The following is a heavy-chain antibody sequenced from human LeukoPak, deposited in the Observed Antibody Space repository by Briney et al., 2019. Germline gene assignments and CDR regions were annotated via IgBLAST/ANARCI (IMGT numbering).Heavy chain of an antibody. V-gene: IGHV3-23*01. Sequence: GGSLRLSCAASGITFSSYAMSWVRQAPGKGLEWVSAISSSGGSTYYGDSVKGRFTISRDNSMNTLYLQMNSLRAEDTAVYYCAKDPASSGWYSGWFDPWGQGTLVTVSS. CDR2: ISSSGGST. CDR3: AKDPASSGWYSGWFDP. CDR1: GITFSSYA. J-gene: IGHJ5*02. D-gene: IGHD6-19*01.